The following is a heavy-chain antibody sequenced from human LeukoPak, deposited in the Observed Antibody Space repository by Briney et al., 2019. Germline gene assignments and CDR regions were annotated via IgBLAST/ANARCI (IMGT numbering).Heavy chain of an antibody. CDR3: AREETSSYYYHGMDV. CDR2: IIPIFGTA. D-gene: IGHD4-11*01. V-gene: IGHV1-69*05. CDR1: GGTFSSYA. J-gene: IGHJ6*02. Sequence: SVKVSCKASGGTFSSYAISWVRQAPGQGLEWMGGIIPIFGTANYAQKFQGRVTITTDESTSTAYMELRSLRSDDTAVYYCAREETSSYYYHGMDVWGQGTTVTVSS.